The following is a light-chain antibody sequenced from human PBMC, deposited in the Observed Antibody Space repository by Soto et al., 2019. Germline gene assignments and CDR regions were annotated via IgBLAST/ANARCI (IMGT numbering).Light chain of an antibody. Sequence: EIVMTQSPASLSVSPGENVTLSCRASQSVASNLAWYQQKPGQAPRLLIYGTSTRATGVPDRFSGSGSGTDFTLTISSLQAADFAVYHCQHYNNWPITFGQGTRLEIK. CDR2: GTS. CDR3: QHYNNWPIT. V-gene: IGKV3-15*01. CDR1: QSVASN. J-gene: IGKJ5*01.